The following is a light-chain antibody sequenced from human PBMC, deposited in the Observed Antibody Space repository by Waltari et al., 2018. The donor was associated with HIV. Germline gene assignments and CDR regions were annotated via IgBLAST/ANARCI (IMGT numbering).Light chain of an antibody. CDR1: QSVFSASSNASS. CDR3: QQSLGLPLT. Sequence: EIVFTQSTESLTVSVGDWATISCKTHQSVFSASSNASSLVWYQQKSGQPPKLLISWASTRASGIPGRFRGGGSGTNFILTITDLQAEDAALYYCQQSLGLPLTFGGGTRVQIK. CDR2: WAS. J-gene: IGKJ4*01. V-gene: IGKV4-1*01.